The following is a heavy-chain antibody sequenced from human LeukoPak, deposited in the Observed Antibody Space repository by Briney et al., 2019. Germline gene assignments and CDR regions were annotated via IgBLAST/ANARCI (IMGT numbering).Heavy chain of an antibody. J-gene: IGHJ1*01. V-gene: IGHV3-21*01. Sequence: PGESLRLSCAASGFTFSSYSMNWVRQAPGKGLEWVSSISSDSHFIYCADSLKDRLTVSRDNAKNSLYLQLHGLRAEDTAVYYCTTPAAGPGAEYSRHWGQGTLVTVSP. CDR1: GFTFSSYS. CDR2: ISSDSHFI. CDR3: TTPAAGPGAEYSRH. D-gene: IGHD6-13*01.